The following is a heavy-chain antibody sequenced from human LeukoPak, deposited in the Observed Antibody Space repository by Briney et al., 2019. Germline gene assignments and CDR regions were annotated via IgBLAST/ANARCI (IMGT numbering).Heavy chain of an antibody. CDR1: GGSISTYY. CDR2: IYYGGRT. Sequence: PSETLSLTCTVSGGSISTYYWSWIRQPPGKGLEWIGYIYYGGRTNYNPSLRGRVTMSLDTSKNQFSLKLSSVTAADTAVYYCARDESTGDDAFDIWGQGTMVTVSS. V-gene: IGHV4-59*01. D-gene: IGHD2-8*02. J-gene: IGHJ3*02. CDR3: ARDESTGDDAFDI.